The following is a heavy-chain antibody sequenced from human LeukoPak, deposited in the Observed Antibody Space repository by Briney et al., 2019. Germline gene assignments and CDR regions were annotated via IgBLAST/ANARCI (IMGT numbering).Heavy chain of an antibody. CDR2: IYYSGST. V-gene: IGHV4-59*01. D-gene: IGHD1-26*01. Sequence: SETLSLTCTVSGGSISSYYWSWIQQPPGKGLEWIGYIYYSGSTNYNPSLKSRVTISVDTSKNQFSLKLSSVTAADTAVYYCARSLVDEWELLEGDDAFDIWGQGTMVTVSS. J-gene: IGHJ3*02. CDR3: ARSLVDEWELLEGDDAFDI. CDR1: GGSISSYY.